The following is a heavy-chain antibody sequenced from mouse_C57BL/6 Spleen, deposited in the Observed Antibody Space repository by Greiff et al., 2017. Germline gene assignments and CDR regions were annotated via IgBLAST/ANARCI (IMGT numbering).Heavy chain of an antibody. CDR3: ARYYDYDGGYAMDY. Sequence: QVQLQQPGAELVKPGASVKMSCKASGYTFTSYWITWEKQRPGQGLEWIGDIYPGSGSTNYNEKFKSKATLTVDTSSSTAYMQLSSLTSEDSAVYYCARYYDYDGGYAMDYWGQGTSVTVSS. CDR2: IYPGSGST. V-gene: IGHV1-55*01. D-gene: IGHD2-4*01. J-gene: IGHJ4*01. CDR1: GYTFTSYW.